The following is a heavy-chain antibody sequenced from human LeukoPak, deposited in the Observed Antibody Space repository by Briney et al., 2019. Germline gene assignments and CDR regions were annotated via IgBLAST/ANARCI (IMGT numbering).Heavy chain of an antibody. D-gene: IGHD2-15*01. J-gene: IGHJ4*02. CDR2: INPNSGGT. Sequence: AXVKVSCKASGYTFTAYYMHWGRQAPGQGVEWMGRINPNSGGTNYAQKFQGRVTLTRDTSISTAYMELSRLTSDDTAVYYCAREENCSGGSCYYYWGQGTLVTVSS. V-gene: IGHV1-2*06. CDR1: GYTFTAYY. CDR3: AREENCSGGSCYYY.